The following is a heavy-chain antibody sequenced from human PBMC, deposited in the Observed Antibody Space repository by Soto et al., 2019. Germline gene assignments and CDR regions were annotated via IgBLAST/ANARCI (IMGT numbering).Heavy chain of an antibody. CDR1: GGSINDYY. V-gene: IGHV4-59*01. CDR2: VYYNGNT. D-gene: IGHD1-26*01. CDR3: ARALALWSSSYFYFDY. J-gene: IGHJ4*02. Sequence: PSETLSLTCTVSGGSINDYYWTWVRRTPGKGLQWVGYVYYNGNTNYNPSLKSRVTISLDTSRNQFSLKLNSVTAADTAVYYCARALALWSSSYFYFDYWGQGTLVTVSS.